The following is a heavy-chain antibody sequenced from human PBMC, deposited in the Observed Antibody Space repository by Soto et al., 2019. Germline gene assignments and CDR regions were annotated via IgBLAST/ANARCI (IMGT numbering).Heavy chain of an antibody. CDR3: ARGPDTAMVRIGEDY. CDR2: INHSGST. Sequence: SETLSLTCAVYGGSFSGYYWSWIRQPSGKGLEWIGEINHSGSTNYNPSLKSRVTISVDTSKNQFSLKLSSVTAADTAVYYCARGPDTAMVRIGEDYWGQGTLVTVSS. D-gene: IGHD5-18*01. J-gene: IGHJ4*02. V-gene: IGHV4-34*01. CDR1: GGSFSGYY.